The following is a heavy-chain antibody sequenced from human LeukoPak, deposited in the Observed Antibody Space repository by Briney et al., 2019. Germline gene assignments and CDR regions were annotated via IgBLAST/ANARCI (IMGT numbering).Heavy chain of an antibody. J-gene: IGHJ5*02. D-gene: IGHD5-18*01. V-gene: IGHV4-59*08. CDR3: TRSRGYSYGYDWFDP. Sequence: SETLSLTCTVSGGSISSYYWSWIRQPPGKGLEWIGYIYYSGSTNYNPSLKSRVTISVDTSKNQFSLKLSSVTAADTAVYYCTRSRGYSYGYDWFDPWGQGTLVTVSS. CDR2: IYYSGST. CDR1: GGSISSYY.